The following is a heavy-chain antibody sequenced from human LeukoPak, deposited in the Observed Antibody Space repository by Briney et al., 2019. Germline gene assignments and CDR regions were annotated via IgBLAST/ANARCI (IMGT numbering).Heavy chain of an antibody. CDR3: ARPEDSSGYPTCFDY. D-gene: IGHD3-22*01. CDR1: GFTFSSYS. Sequence: PGGSLRLSCAASGFTFSSYSMSWVRQAPGKGLEWVSYISSSGSTIYYADSVKGRFTISRDNAKNSLYLQMNSLRAEDTAVYYCARPEDSSGYPTCFDYWGQGTLVTVSS. J-gene: IGHJ4*02. V-gene: IGHV3-48*04. CDR2: ISSSGSTI.